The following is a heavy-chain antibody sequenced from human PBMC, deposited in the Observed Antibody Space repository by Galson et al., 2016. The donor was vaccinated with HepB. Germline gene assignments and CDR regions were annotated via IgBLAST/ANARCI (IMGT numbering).Heavy chain of an antibody. Sequence: SLRLSCAASGFTFSTYGMHWVRQAPGKGLEWVAVISYDGDTKYHADSVKGRFTISRDNSKNTLSLQMHRLRFEDTAVYYCASDPRQWQRGYNYGFEYWGQGTLGSVSS. D-gene: IGHD5-18*01. CDR3: ASDPRQWQRGYNYGFEY. J-gene: IGHJ4*02. V-gene: IGHV3-30*03. CDR2: ISYDGDTK. CDR1: GFTFSTYG.